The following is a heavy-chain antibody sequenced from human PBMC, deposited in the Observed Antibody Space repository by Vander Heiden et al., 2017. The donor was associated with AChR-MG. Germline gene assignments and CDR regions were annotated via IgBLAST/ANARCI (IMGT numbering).Heavy chain of an antibody. V-gene: IGHV3-49*05. CDR2: IRSKASGGTT. D-gene: IGHD1-20*01. J-gene: IGHJ4*02. CDR3: ARDITATLDY. CDR1: GFPFSDYA. Sequence: EVQLVESGGGLVKPGRSLRLSCTASGFPFSDYAISWFRQAPGKGLEWVGFIRSKASGGTTTYAASVKGRFTISRDDSKSIAYLQMNSLKTEDTAVYYCARDITATLDYWGQGTLVTISS.